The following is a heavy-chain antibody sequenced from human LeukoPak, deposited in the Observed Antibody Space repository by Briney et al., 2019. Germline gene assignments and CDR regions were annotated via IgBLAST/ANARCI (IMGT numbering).Heavy chain of an antibody. V-gene: IGHV3-30*18. CDR1: GFTFSSYG. CDR2: ISYDGSYK. Sequence: PGGSLRLSCVASGFTFSSYGMHWVRQAPGKGLEWVAVISYDGSYKYYADSVKGRFTISRDNSKSTVYLQMNSLRVEDAAVYYCSKDLTSDFGGDLDPWGQGTLVTLSS. D-gene: IGHD3-10*01. CDR3: SKDLTSDFGGDLDP. J-gene: IGHJ5*02.